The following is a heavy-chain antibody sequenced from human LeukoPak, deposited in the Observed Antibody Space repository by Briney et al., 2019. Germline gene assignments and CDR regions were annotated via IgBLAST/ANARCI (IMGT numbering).Heavy chain of an antibody. Sequence: PGGSLRLSCAASGFDVSLNYVTWVRQAPGKGLEWVSSISSSSSYIYYADSVKGRFTISRDNAKNSLYLQMNSLRAEDTAVYYCARGGTIFGASEFDPWGQGTLVTVSS. CDR1: GFDVSLNY. CDR2: ISSSSSYI. J-gene: IGHJ5*02. D-gene: IGHD3-3*01. CDR3: ARGGTIFGASEFDP. V-gene: IGHV3-21*01.